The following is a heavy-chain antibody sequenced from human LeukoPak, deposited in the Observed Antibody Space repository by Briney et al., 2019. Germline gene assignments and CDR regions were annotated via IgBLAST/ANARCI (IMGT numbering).Heavy chain of an antibody. D-gene: IGHD3-9*01. V-gene: IGHV1-2*02. CDR2: INPNSGGT. J-gene: IGHJ4*02. CDR1: GYTFTGYY. Sequence: GASVKVSCKASGYTFTGYYMHWVRQAPGQGLEWMGWINPNSGGTNYAQKFQGRVTMTTDTSTSTAYMELRSLRSDDTAVYYCARDGHVYYDILTGYYRLVPQLDYWGQGTLVTVSS. CDR3: ARDGHVYYDILTGYYRLVPQLDY.